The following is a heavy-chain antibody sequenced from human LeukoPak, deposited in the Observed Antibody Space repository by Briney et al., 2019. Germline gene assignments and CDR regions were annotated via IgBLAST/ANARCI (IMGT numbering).Heavy chain of an antibody. CDR1: GYTFTGYY. CDR2: INPNSGGT. J-gene: IGHJ4*02. Sequence: ASVKVSCTASGYTFTGYYMHWVRQAPGQGLEWMGWINPNSGGTNYAQKFQGRVTMTRDTSISTAYMELSRLRSDDTAVYYCASSRYFDWLTFDYWGQGTLVTVSS. CDR3: ASSRYFDWLTFDY. V-gene: IGHV1-2*02. D-gene: IGHD3-9*01.